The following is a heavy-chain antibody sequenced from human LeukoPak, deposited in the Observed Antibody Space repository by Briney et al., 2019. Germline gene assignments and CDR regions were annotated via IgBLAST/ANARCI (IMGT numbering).Heavy chain of an antibody. D-gene: IGHD3-16*01. V-gene: IGHV3-66*01. CDR2: IYSGGST. J-gene: IGHJ4*02. CDR3: ARGEGDLDY. Sequence: GGSLRLSCAASGFTFSSYAMSWVRQAPGKGLEWVSVIYSGGSTYYADSVKGRFTSSRDNSKNTLYLQMNSLRAEDTAVYYCARGEGDLDYWGQGTLVTVSS. CDR1: GFTFSSYA.